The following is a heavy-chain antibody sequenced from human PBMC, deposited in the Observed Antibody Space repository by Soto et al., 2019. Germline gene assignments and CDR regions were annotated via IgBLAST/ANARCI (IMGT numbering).Heavy chain of an antibody. Sequence: GEDLKIPCKGSGYTFTAYWIGWVRQLPGKGLEWMGIIYPGDSDTRYSPSFQGHVTITVGKSTSTAYLQWNTLKASDTAMYYCASLFSNFRYYCYVMYFWGQGTSVTGSS. V-gene: IGHV5-51*01. CDR1: GYTFTAYW. CDR3: ASLFSNFRYYCYVMYF. D-gene: IGHD4-4*01. J-gene: IGHJ6*02. CDR2: IYPGDSDT.